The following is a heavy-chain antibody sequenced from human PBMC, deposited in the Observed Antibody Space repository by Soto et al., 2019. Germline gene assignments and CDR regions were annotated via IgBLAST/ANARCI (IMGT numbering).Heavy chain of an antibody. V-gene: IGHV3-74*01. CDR2: ISSDGSST. CDR3: ARADMITSHLPGVAFDI. CDR1: GFTFSSYA. J-gene: IGHJ3*02. Sequence: PGGSLRLSCAASGFTFSSYAMSWVRQAPGKGLVCVSFISSDGSSTCYADSVKGRFTISRDNAKNTLYLQMNSLRAEDTAVYYCARADMITSHLPGVAFDIWGQGTMVTVSS. D-gene: IGHD3-16*01.